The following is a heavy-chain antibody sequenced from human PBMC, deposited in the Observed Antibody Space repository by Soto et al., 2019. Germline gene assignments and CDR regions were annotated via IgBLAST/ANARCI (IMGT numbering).Heavy chain of an antibody. J-gene: IGHJ3*02. D-gene: IGHD3-3*01. CDR3: ATTDYDFWSGYSTLDAFDI. CDR1: GGSISSSSYY. CDR2: IYYSGST. V-gene: IGHV4-39*01. Sequence: PSETLSLTCTVSGGSISSSSYYWGWIRQPPGKGLEWIGSIYYSGSTYYNPSLKSRVTISVDTSKNQFSLKLSSVTAADTAVYYCATTDYDFWSGYSTLDAFDIWGQGTMVTVSS.